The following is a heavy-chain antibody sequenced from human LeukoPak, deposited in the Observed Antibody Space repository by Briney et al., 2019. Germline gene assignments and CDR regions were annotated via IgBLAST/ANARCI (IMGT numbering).Heavy chain of an antibody. V-gene: IGHV1-46*01. CDR3: ARDGAADYYYYYMDV. CDR2: INPSGGST. Sequence: GASVKVSCKASGYTFTIYYMHWVRQAPGQGLEWMGLINPSGGSTSYAQKFQGRVTMTRDTSTSTVYMELSSLRSEDTAVYYCARDGAADYYYYYMDVWGKGTTVTISS. D-gene: IGHD6-13*01. CDR1: GYTFTIYY. J-gene: IGHJ6*03.